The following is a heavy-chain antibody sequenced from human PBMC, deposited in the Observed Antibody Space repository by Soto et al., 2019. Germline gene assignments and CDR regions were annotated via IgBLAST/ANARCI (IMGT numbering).Heavy chain of an antibody. J-gene: IGHJ4*02. V-gene: IGHV1-69*04. Sequence: ASVKVSCKASGGTFSSYTISWVRQAPGQGLEWMGRIIPILGIANYAQKFQGRVTITADKSTGTAYMELVSLRSEDMAVYYCARDTADIVATIPKESGIAAAGTDSGYWGQGTLVTVSS. D-gene: IGHD6-13*01. CDR1: GGTFSSYT. CDR3: ARDTADIVATIPKESGIAAAGTDSGY. CDR2: IIPILGIA.